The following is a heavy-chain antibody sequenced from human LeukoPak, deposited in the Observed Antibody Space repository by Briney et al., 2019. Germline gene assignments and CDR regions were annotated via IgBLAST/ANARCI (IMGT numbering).Heavy chain of an antibody. Sequence: PGGSLRLSCAVSGLDFDDYGMSWVRQAPGKGLEWVSGINWDGEATEYGDSVKGRFTISRDNAENALYLQMNSLRAEYTALYYCARDLSSSWYSLAYWGRGTLVTVSS. CDR3: ARDLSSSWYSLAY. V-gene: IGHV3-20*04. CDR2: INWDGEAT. CDR1: GLDFDDYG. D-gene: IGHD6-13*01. J-gene: IGHJ4*02.